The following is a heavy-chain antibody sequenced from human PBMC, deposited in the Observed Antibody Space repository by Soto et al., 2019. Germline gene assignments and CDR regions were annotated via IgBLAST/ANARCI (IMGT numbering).Heavy chain of an antibody. D-gene: IGHD1-26*01. CDR3: AREWELSSAFDI. V-gene: IGHV4-34*01. Sequence: QVQLQQWGAGLLKPSETLSLTCAVYGGSFSGYYWSWIRQPPGTGLEWIGEINHSGSTNYNPSLKSRVTISVDTSKNQFSLKLSSVTAADTAVYYCAREWELSSAFDIWGQGTMVTVSS. CDR2: INHSGST. J-gene: IGHJ3*02. CDR1: GGSFSGYY.